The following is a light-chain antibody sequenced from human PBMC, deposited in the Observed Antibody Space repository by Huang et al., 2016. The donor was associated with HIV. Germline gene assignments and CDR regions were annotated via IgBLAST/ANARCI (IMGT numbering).Light chain of an antibody. V-gene: IGKV3-11*01. J-gene: IGKJ5*01. Sequence: EIVLTQSPATLSLSPGERATLSCRASQSVSSYLAWYQQKPGQAPMLLIYDASNRATGIPARFSGSGSGTDFTLTISSLEPEDFAVYYCQQRSNWPPNFGQGTRLEIK. CDR1: QSVSSY. CDR2: DAS. CDR3: QQRSNWPPN.